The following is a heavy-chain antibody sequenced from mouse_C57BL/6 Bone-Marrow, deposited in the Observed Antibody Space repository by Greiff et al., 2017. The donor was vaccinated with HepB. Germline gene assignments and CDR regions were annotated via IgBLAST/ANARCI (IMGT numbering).Heavy chain of an antibody. V-gene: IGHV1-64*01. CDR1: GYTFTSYW. CDR2: IHPNSGST. Sequence: QVQLQQSGAELVKPGASVKLSCKASGYTFTSYWMHWVKQRPGQGLEWIGMIHPNSGSTNYNEKFKSKATLTVDKSSSTAYMQLSSLTSEDSAVYYCARYLNYYGSSYGYFDYWGQGTTLTVSS. CDR3: ARYLNYYGSSYGYFDY. D-gene: IGHD1-1*01. J-gene: IGHJ2*01.